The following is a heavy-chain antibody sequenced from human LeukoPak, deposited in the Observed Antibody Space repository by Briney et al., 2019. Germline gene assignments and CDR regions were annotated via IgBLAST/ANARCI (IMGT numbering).Heavy chain of an antibody. CDR3: ASEYYYDSSGYYYNY. CDR1: GGSLSSGGYY. V-gene: IGHV4-31*03. D-gene: IGHD3-22*01. J-gene: IGHJ4*02. Sequence: SETLSLTCTVSGGSLSSGGYYWSWIRQHPGTGLEWIGYIYYSGSTYYNPSLKSRVTISVDTSKNQFSLKLSSVTAADTAVYYCASEYYYDSSGYYYNYWGQGTLVTVSS. CDR2: IYYSGST.